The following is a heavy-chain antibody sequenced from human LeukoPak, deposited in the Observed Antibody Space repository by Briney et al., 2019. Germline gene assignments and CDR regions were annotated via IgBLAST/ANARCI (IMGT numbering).Heavy chain of an antibody. D-gene: IGHD4-23*01. Sequence: ASVKVSCKASGYTFTSHYMHWVRQAPGQGLEWMGIINPSGGSTSYAQKFQGRLTMTRDTSTRTVYMELSSLRSEDTAVYYCARAATTVVSTAYYWGQGTLVTVSS. V-gene: IGHV1-46*01. CDR1: GYTFTSHY. CDR3: ARAATTVVSTAYY. CDR2: INPSGGST. J-gene: IGHJ4*02.